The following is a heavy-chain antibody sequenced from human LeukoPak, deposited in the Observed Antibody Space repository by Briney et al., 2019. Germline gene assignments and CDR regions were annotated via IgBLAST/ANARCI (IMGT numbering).Heavy chain of an antibody. J-gene: IGHJ5*02. CDR1: GGSISSGGYY. CDR3: ARDLVDSSGFYYYGFDP. D-gene: IGHD3-22*01. Sequence: SETLSPTCTVSGGSISSGGYYWSWIRQHPGKGLEWIGYIYYSGSTYYNPSLKSRVTISVDTSKNQFSLRLNPVTAADTAVYYCARDLVDSSGFYYYGFDPWGQGTLVTVSS. V-gene: IGHV4-30-4*08. CDR2: IYYSGST.